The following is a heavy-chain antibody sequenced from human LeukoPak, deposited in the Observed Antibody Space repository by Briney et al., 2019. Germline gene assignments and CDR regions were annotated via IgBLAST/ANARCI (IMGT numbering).Heavy chain of an antibody. J-gene: IGHJ4*02. CDR1: GFTFSSFA. CDR2: ISGSGSST. CDR3: AKPGGKYCSSTSCYPDY. D-gene: IGHD2-2*01. Sequence: PGGSLRLSCAASGFTFSSFAMNRVRQAPGKGLEWVSGISGSGSSTYYADSVKGRFTISRDNSKNTLYLQMNSLRAEDTALYYCAKPGGKYCSSTSCYPDYWGQGTLVTVSS. V-gene: IGHV3-23*01.